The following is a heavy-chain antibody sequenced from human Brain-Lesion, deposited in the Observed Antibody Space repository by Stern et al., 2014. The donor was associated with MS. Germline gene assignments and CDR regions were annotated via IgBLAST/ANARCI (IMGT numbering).Heavy chain of an antibody. V-gene: IGHV4-61*02. J-gene: IGHJ4*02. CDR3: ARDKEDTNMAFRYFDN. D-gene: IGHD5-18*01. CDR1: GGSVGSGSYD. Sequence: VHLVESGPGLVKPSQTLSLTCTVSGGSVGSGSYDWSWIRQPAGKGLEWIGRIYTTGSTYYNPSLKSRVSLSIDTSQNPFPLKLPSVTAADTAVYYCARDKEDTNMAFRYFDNWGQGTLVTVSS. CDR2: IYTTGST.